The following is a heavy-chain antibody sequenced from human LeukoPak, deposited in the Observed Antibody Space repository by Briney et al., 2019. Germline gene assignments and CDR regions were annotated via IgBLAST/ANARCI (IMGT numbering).Heavy chain of an antibody. Sequence: PGASVKVSCKASGYTFTSYGISWVRQAPGQGLEWMGWISAYNGNTNYAQKLQGRVTMTTDTSTSTAYMELRSLRSDDTAVYYCARLVSSPYCSGGSCYDNWFDPWGQGTLVTVSS. V-gene: IGHV1-18*01. J-gene: IGHJ5*02. D-gene: IGHD2-15*01. CDR2: ISAYNGNT. CDR3: ARLVSSPYCSGGSCYDNWFDP. CDR1: GYTFTSYG.